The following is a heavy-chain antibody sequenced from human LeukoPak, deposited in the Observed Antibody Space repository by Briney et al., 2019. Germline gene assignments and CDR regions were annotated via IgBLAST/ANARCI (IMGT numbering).Heavy chain of an antibody. D-gene: IGHD1-26*01. Sequence: GASVTVSCKASGGTFSSYAISWVRQAPGQGLEWMGGIIPIFGTANYAQKFQGRVTITADESTSTAYMELSSLRSEDTAVYYCARGGSGSYELYYYYGMDVWGQGTTVTVSS. CDR1: GGTFSSYA. CDR3: ARGGSGSYELYYYYGMDV. J-gene: IGHJ6*02. V-gene: IGHV1-69*13. CDR2: IIPIFGTA.